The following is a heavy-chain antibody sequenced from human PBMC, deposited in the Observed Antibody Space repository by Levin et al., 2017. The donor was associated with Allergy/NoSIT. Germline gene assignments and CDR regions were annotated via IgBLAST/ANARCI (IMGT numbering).Heavy chain of an antibody. J-gene: IGHJ4*02. V-gene: IGHV1-24*01. CDR1: GYTLTDLS. Sequence: ASVKVSCKVSGYTLTDLSMHWVRQAPGKGLEWMGGFDPENGETIYAQKLQGRVTMTEDTSTDTAYLDLHSLRSEDTAVYYCATNKRCRYGHAYWGQGTLVTVSS. CDR2: FDPENGET. CDR3: ATNKRCRYGHAY. D-gene: IGHD5-18*01.